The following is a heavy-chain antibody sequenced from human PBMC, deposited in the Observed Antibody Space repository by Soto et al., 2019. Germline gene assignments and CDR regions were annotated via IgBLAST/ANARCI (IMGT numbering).Heavy chain of an antibody. D-gene: IGHD2-2*02. V-gene: IGHV3-48*02. CDR2: ISSSGSTI. Sequence: EVQLVESGGGLVQPVGSLRLSCASSGFPFSAFSMNWVRQAPGKGLEWVAYISSSGSTIYYTDSVKGRFTISRDNAKSSLYLQMDSLRDEDTAVYYCAREGGRHCSPTRCYNAFDLWGQGTMVPVSS. CDR3: AREGGRHCSPTRCYNAFDL. J-gene: IGHJ3*01. CDR1: GFPFSAFS.